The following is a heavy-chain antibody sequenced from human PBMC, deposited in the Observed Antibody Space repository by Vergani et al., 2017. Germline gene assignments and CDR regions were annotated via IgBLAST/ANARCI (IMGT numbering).Heavy chain of an antibody. CDR2: INSDGSST. J-gene: IGHJ4*02. CDR1: VFTFSSYW. D-gene: IGHD3-22*01. CDR3: ARDLSRPTLYYYDSSGYYPSYFDY. Sequence: EVQLVESGGGLVQPGGSLRLSCAASVFTFSSYWMHWVRQAPGKGLVCVSRINSDGSSTSYADSVKGRFTISRDNAKNTLYLQMNSLRAEDTAVYYCARDLSRPTLYYYDSSGYYPSYFDYWGQRTLVTVSS. V-gene: IGHV3-74*01.